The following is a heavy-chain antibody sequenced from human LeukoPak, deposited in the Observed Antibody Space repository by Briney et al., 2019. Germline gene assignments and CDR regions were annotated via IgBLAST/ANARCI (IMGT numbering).Heavy chain of an antibody. D-gene: IGHD4-17*01. CDR1: GGSISSYY. CDR2: IYYSGST. CDR3: ARQGDYGDYFDY. Sequence: SETLSLTCTVSGGSISSYYWSWIRQPPGKGLEWIGYIYYSGSTNYDPSLKSRVTISVDTSKNQFSLKLSSVTAADTAVYYCARQGDYGDYFDYWGQGTLVTVSS. V-gene: IGHV4-59*08. J-gene: IGHJ4*02.